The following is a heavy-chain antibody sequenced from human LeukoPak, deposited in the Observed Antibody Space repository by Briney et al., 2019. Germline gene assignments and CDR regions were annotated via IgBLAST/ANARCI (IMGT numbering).Heavy chain of an antibody. CDR1: GFTFSSYW. J-gene: IGHJ5*02. CDR2: INTDGSST. CDR3: AKDVTMVRGVIGNWFDP. D-gene: IGHD3-10*01. Sequence: PGGSLRLSCAASGFTFSSYWMHWVRQAPGKGLVWVSRINTDGSSTTYADSVKGRFTISRDNSKNTLYLQMNSLRAEDTAVYYCAKDVTMVRGVIGNWFDPWGQGTLVTVSS. V-gene: IGHV3-74*01.